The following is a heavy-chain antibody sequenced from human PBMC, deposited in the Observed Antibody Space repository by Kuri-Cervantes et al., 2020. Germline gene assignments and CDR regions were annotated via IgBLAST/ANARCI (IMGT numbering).Heavy chain of an antibody. CDR3: ARGLGSGYDWASYYFDY. J-gene: IGHJ4*02. V-gene: IGHV1-8*01. Sequence: ASVKVSCKASGYTFTSYDISWVRQATGQGLEWMGWMNPNSGNTGYAQKFQGRVTMTMNTSISTAYMELRRLRSDDTAVYYCARGLGSGYDWASYYFDYWGQGTLVTVSS. CDR1: GYTFTSYD. D-gene: IGHD5-12*01. CDR2: MNPNSGNT.